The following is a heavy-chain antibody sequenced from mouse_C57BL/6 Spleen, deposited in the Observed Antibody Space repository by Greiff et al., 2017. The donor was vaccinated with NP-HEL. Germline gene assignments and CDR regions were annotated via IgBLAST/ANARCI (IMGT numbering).Heavy chain of an antibody. D-gene: IGHD1-1*01. CDR3: ARSSSSSLDY. CDR2: IRNKANGYTT. CDR1: GFTFTDYY. J-gene: IGHJ2*01. V-gene: IGHV7-3*01. Sequence: EVHLVESGGGLVQPGGSLSLSCAASGFTFTDYYMSWVRQPPGKALEWLGFIRNKANGYTTEYSASVKGRFTISRDNSQSILYLQMNALRAEDSATYYCARSSSSSLDYWGQGTTLTVSS.